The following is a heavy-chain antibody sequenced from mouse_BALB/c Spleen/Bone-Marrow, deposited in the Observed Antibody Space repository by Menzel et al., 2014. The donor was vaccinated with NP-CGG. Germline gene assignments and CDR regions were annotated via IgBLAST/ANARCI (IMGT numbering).Heavy chain of an antibody. CDR3: ARGDDYVSWFAY. V-gene: IGHV5-6-3*01. J-gene: IGHJ3*01. CDR1: GFTFSSYG. D-gene: IGHD2-4*01. CDR2: INTNGGDT. Sequence: EVKLMESGGGLVQPGGSLKLSCAASGFTFSSYGMSWVRQTPDKRLEFVATINTNGGDTYYPDSVKGRFTISRDNAKNTLYLQMSSLKSEDTAMYHCARGDDYVSWFAYWGQGTLVTVSA.